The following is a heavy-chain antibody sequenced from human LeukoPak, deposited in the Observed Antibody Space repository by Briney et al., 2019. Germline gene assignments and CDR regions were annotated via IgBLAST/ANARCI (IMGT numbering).Heavy chain of an antibody. D-gene: IGHD1-1*01. J-gene: IGHJ4*02. Sequence: GESLKISCQGSGYSFTSYWIGWVRQMPGKGLEWMGIIYPSDSDTKYSPSFQGQVTISADKSITTAYLRWSSLKASDTAIYYCVRPGLSTSDYWGQGTLVTVSS. CDR2: IYPSDSDT. CDR3: VRPGLSTSDY. CDR1: GYSFTSYW. V-gene: IGHV5-51*01.